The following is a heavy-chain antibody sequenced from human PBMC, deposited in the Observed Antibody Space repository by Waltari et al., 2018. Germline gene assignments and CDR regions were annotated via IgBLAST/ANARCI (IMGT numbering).Heavy chain of an antibody. Sequence: QVQLQESGPGLVKPSQTLSLTCTVSGGYISSGGYYWSWIRQHPGKGLEWIGYIYYSGSTYYNPSLKSRVTISVDTSKNQFSLKLSSVTAADTAVYYCARGYYYGSGSYSVPFDYWGQGTLVTVSS. V-gene: IGHV4-31*03. J-gene: IGHJ4*02. CDR3: ARGYYYGSGSYSVPFDY. CDR1: GGYISSGGYY. D-gene: IGHD3-10*01. CDR2: IYYSGST.